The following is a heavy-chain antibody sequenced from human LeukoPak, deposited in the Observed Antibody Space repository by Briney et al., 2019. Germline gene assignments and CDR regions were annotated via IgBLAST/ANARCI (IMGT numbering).Heavy chain of an antibody. J-gene: IGHJ2*01. V-gene: IGHV4-59*08. Sequence: SETLSLTWTVSGGSIGSYYWSWIRQPPGKGLEWIGDINNIGNTNYNPSLKSRVTISVDTSQNQVSLRLSSVTAADTAVYYCARQGGQQWLVDPDWYFDLWGRGTLVTVSS. D-gene: IGHD6-19*01. CDR3: ARQGGQQWLVDPDWYFDL. CDR1: GGSIGSYY. CDR2: INNIGNT.